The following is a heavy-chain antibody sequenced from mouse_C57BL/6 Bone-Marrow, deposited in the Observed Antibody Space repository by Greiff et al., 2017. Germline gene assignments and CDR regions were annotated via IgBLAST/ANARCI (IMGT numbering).Heavy chain of an antibody. Sequence: QVQLQQPGAELVKPGASVKLSCKASGYTFTSYWMQWVKQRPGQGLEWIGEIDPSDSYTNYNQKFKGKATLTVDPSSSTAYMQLSSLTSEDSAVYYCAREGRLWYFDVWGTGTTVTVSS. CDR2: IDPSDSYT. CDR1: GYTFTSYW. V-gene: IGHV1-50*01. D-gene: IGHD1-1*01. CDR3: AREGRLWYFDV. J-gene: IGHJ1*03.